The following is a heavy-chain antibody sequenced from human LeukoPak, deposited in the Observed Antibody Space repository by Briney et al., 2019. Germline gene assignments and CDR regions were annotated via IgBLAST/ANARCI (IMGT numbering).Heavy chain of an antibody. CDR2: IYYSGST. J-gene: IGHJ4*02. Sequence: SETLSLTCTVSGGSISSYYWSWIRQPPGKGLEWIGYIYYSGSTNYNPSLKSRVTISVDTSKNQFSLKLSSVTAADTAVYYCARRGFLEWLFDYWGQGTLVTVSS. CDR1: GGSISSYY. D-gene: IGHD3-3*01. V-gene: IGHV4-59*08. CDR3: ARRGFLEWLFDY.